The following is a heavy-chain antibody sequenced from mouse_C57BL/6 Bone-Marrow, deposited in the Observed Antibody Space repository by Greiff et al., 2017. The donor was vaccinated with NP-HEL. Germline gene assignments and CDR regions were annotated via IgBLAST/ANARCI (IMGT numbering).Heavy chain of an antibody. CDR3: AREGDYYGTPFDY. D-gene: IGHD1-1*01. CDR1: GYAFSSSW. Sequence: QVQLKESGPELVKPGASVKISCKASGYAFSSSWMNWVKQRPGKGLEWIGRIYPGDGDTNYNGKFKGKATLTADKSSSTAYMQLSSLTSEDSAVYFCAREGDYYGTPFDYWGQGTTLTVSS. J-gene: IGHJ2*01. V-gene: IGHV1-82*01. CDR2: IYPGDGDT.